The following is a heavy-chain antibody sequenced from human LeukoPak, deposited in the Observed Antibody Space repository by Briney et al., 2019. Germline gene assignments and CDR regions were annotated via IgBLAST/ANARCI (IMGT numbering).Heavy chain of an antibody. J-gene: IGHJ4*02. CDR3: ARGIGSGSYYNEDYFDY. CDR1: GGSISSGDYY. Sequence: SETLSLTCTVSGGSISSGDYYWSWIRQPPGKGLEWIGYIYYSGSTYYNPSLKSRVTISVDTSKSQFSLKLSSVTAADTAVYYCARGIGSGSYYNEDYFDYWGQGTLVTVSS. V-gene: IGHV4-30-4*01. D-gene: IGHD3-10*01. CDR2: IYYSGST.